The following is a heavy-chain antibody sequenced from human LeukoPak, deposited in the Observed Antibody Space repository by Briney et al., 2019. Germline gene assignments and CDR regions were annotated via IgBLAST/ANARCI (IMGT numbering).Heavy chain of an antibody. J-gene: IGHJ4*02. CDR3: GRGRAY. V-gene: IGHV3-48*02. CDR2: ISSDSTTI. Sequence: NWVRQAPGKGLEWVSYISSDSTTIYYADSVKGRFTISRDNAKNSLYLQMNSLRDEDTAVYYCGRGRAYWGQGTLVSVSS.